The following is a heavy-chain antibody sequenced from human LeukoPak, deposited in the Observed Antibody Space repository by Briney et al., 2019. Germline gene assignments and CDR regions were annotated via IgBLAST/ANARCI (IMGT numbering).Heavy chain of an antibody. CDR3: AKAVDGDYVTSAFDI. Sequence: GGSLRLSCAASGFTFSSYGMHWVRQAPGKGLEWVVVISYDGSNKYYADSVKGRFTISRDNSKNTLYLQMNSLRAEDTAVYYCAKAVDGDYVTSAFDIWGQGTMVTVSS. D-gene: IGHD4-17*01. J-gene: IGHJ3*02. CDR1: GFTFSSYG. CDR2: ISYDGSNK. V-gene: IGHV3-30*18.